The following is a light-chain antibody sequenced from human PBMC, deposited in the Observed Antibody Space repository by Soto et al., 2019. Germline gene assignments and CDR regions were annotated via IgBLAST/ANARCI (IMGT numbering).Light chain of an antibody. CDR3: SSYTGSSTLVV. CDR1: SSDIGSYNY. CDR2: DVS. J-gene: IGLJ2*01. V-gene: IGLV2-14*03. Sequence: QSVLTQPASVSGSPGQSITISCTGTSSDIGSYNYVSWYQHHPGKAPKLMIYDVSNRPSGVSNRCSGSKSGNTAYLTISGLQAEDEDDYYCSSYTGSSTLVVFGGGTKLTVL.